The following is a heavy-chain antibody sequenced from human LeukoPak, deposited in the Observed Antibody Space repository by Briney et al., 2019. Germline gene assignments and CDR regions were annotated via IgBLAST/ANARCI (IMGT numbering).Heavy chain of an antibody. CDR2: ISAYNGNT. CDR1: GYTFTSYG. CDR3: ARDPPIAAAGTDGY. V-gene: IGHV1-18*01. J-gene: IGHJ4*02. D-gene: IGHD6-13*01. Sequence: GASVKVSCKASGYTFTSYGISWVRQAPGQGLEWMGWISAYNGNTNYAQKLQGRVTMTTDTSTSTAYMELRSLRSDDTAVYYCARDPPIAAAGTDGYWGQRTLVTVSS.